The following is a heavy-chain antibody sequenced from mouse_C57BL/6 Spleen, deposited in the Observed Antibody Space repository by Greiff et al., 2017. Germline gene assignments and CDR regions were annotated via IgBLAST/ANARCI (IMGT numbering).Heavy chain of an antibody. CDR2: IYPGGGYT. CDR3: ARCDYYGSSGYWYFDV. J-gene: IGHJ1*03. Sequence: VQLQQSGAELVRPGTSVKMSCKASGYTFTNYWIGWAKQRPGHGLEWIGDIYPGGGYTNYNEKFKGKATLTADKSSSTAYMQFSSLTSEDSAIYYCARCDYYGSSGYWYFDVWGTGTMVTVSS. V-gene: IGHV1-63*01. D-gene: IGHD1-1*01. CDR1: GYTFTNYW.